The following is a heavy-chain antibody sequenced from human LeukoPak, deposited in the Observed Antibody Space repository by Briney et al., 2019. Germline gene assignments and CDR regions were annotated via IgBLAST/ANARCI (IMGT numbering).Heavy chain of an antibody. CDR2: IYTSGST. CDR3: AREAMIVVAIDY. CDR1: GGSISSGSYY. D-gene: IGHD3-22*01. J-gene: IGHJ4*02. Sequence: SETLSLTCTVSGGSISSGSYYWSWIRQPAGKGLEWIGRIYTSGSTNYNPSLKSRVTISVDTSKNQFSLKLSSVTAADTAVYYCAREAMIVVAIDYWGQGTLVTVSS. V-gene: IGHV4-61*02.